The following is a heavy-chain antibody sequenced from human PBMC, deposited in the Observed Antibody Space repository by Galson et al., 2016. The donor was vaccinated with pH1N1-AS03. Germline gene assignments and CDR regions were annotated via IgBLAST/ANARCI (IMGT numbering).Heavy chain of an antibody. D-gene: IGHD3-3*01. V-gene: IGHV3-66*02. J-gene: IGHJ4*02. Sequence: SLRLSCAVSGFSVSSKYMNWVRQAPGKGLEWISVIFTGGTTYYADSVRGRFTISRDDSRNTLYLQMNSLRNEDTAVYYCARGITMFGLARPALDFWGQGTRVTFSS. CDR3: ARGITMFGLARPALDF. CDR1: GFSVSSKY. CDR2: IFTGGTT.